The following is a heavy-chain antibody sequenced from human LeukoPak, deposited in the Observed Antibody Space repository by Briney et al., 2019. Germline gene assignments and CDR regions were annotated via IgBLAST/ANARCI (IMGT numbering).Heavy chain of an antibody. CDR1: GYTFTGYY. J-gene: IGHJ3*02. CDR2: INPNSGGT. D-gene: IGHD4-17*01. Sequence: ASVKVSCKASGYTFTGYYMHWVRQAPGQGLEWMGWINPNSGGTNYAQKFQGRVTMTRDTSISTAYMELSRLRSDDTAVYYCATITTVKGGAFDIWGQGTMVNVSS. V-gene: IGHV1-2*02. CDR3: ATITTVKGGAFDI.